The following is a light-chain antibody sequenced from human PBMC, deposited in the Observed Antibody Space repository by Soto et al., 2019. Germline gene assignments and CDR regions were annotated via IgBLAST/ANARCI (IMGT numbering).Light chain of an antibody. V-gene: IGLV2-11*01. J-gene: IGLJ1*01. Sequence: QSVLTQPRSVSGSPGQSVTIACTGTSSDVGGYAYVSWYQHHPGRAPKLMIYDVNKRPSGVPDRFSGSRSGNTASLTISGLQVEDEADYYCCSYAPSYSYVFGTGTKVTV. CDR1: SSDVGGYAY. CDR3: CSYAPSYSYV. CDR2: DVN.